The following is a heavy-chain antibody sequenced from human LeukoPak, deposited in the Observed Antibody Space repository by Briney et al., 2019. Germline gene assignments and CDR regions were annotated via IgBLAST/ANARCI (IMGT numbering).Heavy chain of an antibody. CDR1: GYSFTKYW. CDR3: ARSDGNNYFSFDY. J-gene: IGHJ4*02. CDR2: IYPDDSDT. D-gene: IGHD5-24*01. V-gene: IGHV5-51*01. Sequence: PGESLKISCKGSGYSFTKYWIGWVRQMPGKGLEWMGIIYPDDSDTRYSPSFQGQVTISADKSISTASLQWSSLKASDTAMYYCARSDGNNYFSFDYWGQGTLVTVSS.